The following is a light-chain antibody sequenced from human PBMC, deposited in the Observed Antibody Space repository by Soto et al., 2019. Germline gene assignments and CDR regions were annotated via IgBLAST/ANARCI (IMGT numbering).Light chain of an antibody. CDR1: QSVSTY. V-gene: IGKV3-11*01. CDR3: QQRSNWPRT. CDR2: DAS. Sequence: EIVLTQSPATLSLSPGERATLSCRASQSVSTYLAWYQQKPGQAPRLLIYDASNRATGIPARFSGSGSGTDFTLTISSLEHEHFAVYYCQQRSNWPRTFGQGTKVEIK. J-gene: IGKJ1*01.